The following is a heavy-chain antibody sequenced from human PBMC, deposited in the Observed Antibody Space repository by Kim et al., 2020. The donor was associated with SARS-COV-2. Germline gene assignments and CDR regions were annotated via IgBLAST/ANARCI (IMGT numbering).Heavy chain of an antibody. CDR2: IYYSGST. D-gene: IGHD2-15*01. V-gene: IGHV4-31*03. J-gene: IGHJ4*02. CDR3: VGGKWGYCSGGSCYPFDY. CDR1: GGSISSGGYY. Sequence: SETLSLTCTVSGGSISSGGYYWSWIRQHPGKGLEWIGYIYYSGSTYYNPSLKSRVTISVDTSKNQFSLKLSSVTAADTAVYYCVGGKWGYCSGGSCYPFDYWGQGTLVTVSS.